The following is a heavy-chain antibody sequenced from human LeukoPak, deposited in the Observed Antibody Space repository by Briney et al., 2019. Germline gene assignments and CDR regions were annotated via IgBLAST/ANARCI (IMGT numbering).Heavy chain of an antibody. CDR1: GGSISSSSYY. D-gene: IGHD3-9*01. CDR3: ARLHWLSGTWFDY. V-gene: IGHV4-39*01. Sequence: SETLSLTCTVSGGSISSSSYYWGWIRQPPGKGLEWIGSIYYSGSTYYNPSLKSRDTISVDTSKNQFSLKLSSVTAADTAVYYCARLHWLSGTWFDYWGQGTLVTVSS. J-gene: IGHJ4*02. CDR2: IYYSGST.